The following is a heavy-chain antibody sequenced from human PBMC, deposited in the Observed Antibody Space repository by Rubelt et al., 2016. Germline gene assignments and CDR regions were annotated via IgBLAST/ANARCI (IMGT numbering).Heavy chain of an antibody. D-gene: IGHD6-13*01. Sequence: QVQLQESGPGLVKPSETLSLTCTVSGGSISSYYWSWIRQPPGKGLEWIGYIYYSGSTNYNPSLKSGVTISVDTSKNQFSLKLSSVTAADTAVYYCARASSSWPYYYYGMDVWGQGTTVTVSS. CDR1: GGSISSYY. J-gene: IGHJ6*02. CDR3: ARASSSWPYYYYGMDV. CDR2: IYYSGST. V-gene: IGHV4-59*08.